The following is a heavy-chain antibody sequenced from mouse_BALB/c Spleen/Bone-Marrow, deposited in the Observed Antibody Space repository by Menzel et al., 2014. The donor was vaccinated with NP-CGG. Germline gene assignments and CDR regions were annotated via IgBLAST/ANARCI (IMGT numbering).Heavy chain of an antibody. CDR3: AGGVDYVSWFAY. V-gene: IGHV5-6-3*01. D-gene: IGHD2-4*01. Sequence: EVQVVESGGGLVQPGGSLKLSCAASGFTFSSYGMSWVRQTPDKRLEFVAAINTNGGDTYYPDSVKGRFTISRDNAKNTLYLQMSSLESEDTAMYYCAGGVDYVSWFAYWGQGTLVTVSA. CDR2: INTNGGDT. J-gene: IGHJ3*01. CDR1: GFTFSSYG.